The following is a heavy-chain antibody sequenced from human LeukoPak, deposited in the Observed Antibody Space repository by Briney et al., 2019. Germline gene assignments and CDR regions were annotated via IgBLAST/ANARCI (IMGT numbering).Heavy chain of an antibody. V-gene: IGHV4-34*01. J-gene: IGHJ6*02. Sequence: SETLSLTCAVYGGSFSGYYWSWLRQPPGKGLEGIGEINHSGSTNYHPSLKSRVTISVDTSRNQFSLKLSSVTAADTAVYYCARRRETTVTTYYYYGMDVWGQGTTVTVSS. D-gene: IGHD4-17*01. CDR1: GGSFSGYY. CDR2: INHSGST. CDR3: ARRRETTVTTYYYYGMDV.